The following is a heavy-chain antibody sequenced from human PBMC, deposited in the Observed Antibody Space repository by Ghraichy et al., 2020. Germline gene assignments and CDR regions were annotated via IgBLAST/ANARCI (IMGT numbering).Heavy chain of an antibody. D-gene: IGHD2-2*03. V-gene: IGHV3-74*01. J-gene: IGHJ4*02. CDR2: IKTDGSTR. Sequence: GSLRLSCAASGFTFSTYWMHWVRQAPGKGLVWVSRIKTDGSTRIYADSVKGRFTISRDNAKNTLYLQMNSLRAEDTAVYYCARDVNWVLFDYWGQGTLVTVSS. CDR3: ARDVNWVLFDY. CDR1: GFTFSTYW.